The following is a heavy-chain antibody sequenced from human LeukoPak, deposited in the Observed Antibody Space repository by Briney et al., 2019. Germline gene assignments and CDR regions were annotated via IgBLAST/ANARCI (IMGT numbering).Heavy chain of an antibody. CDR2: IYYSGST. Sequence: SETLSLTCTVSGGSISSYYWSWIRQPPGKGLEWIGYIYYSGSTNYNPSLKSRVTISVDTSKNQFSLKLSSVTAADTAVYYCAKGRCGSTSCPAGLDWGQGTLVTVSS. CDR3: AKGRCGSTSCPAGLD. CDR1: GGSISSYY. D-gene: IGHD2-2*01. J-gene: IGHJ4*02. V-gene: IGHV4-59*08.